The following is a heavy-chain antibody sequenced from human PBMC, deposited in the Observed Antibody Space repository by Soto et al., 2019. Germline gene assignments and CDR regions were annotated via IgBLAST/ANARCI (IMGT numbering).Heavy chain of an antibody. Sequence: QVQLQQSGPGLVKPSQTLSLTCAISGDSVSSNSAAWNWIRQSPSRGLEWLGRTYYRSKWYNDYDISGKSRITYNPDPPQHHFSLQPNAVPPPATPLFFFPRVPPGGSGGGGDYWGQGTLVTVSS. V-gene: IGHV6-1*01. J-gene: IGHJ4*02. CDR3: PRVPPGGSGGGGDY. CDR2: TYYRSKWYN. D-gene: IGHD6-19*01. CDR1: GDSVSSNSAA.